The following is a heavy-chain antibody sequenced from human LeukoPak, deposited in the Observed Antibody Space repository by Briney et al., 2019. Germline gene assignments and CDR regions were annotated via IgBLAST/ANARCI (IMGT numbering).Heavy chain of an antibody. CDR2: ISSSGST. Sequence: SETLSLTCTVSGGSISPYYWIWIRQPAGQGLEWIGRISSSGSTNYNPSLQSRVTLSFDTSKNQFPLKLSSVTAADTAVYYCARHTGEHDAPFDYWGQGTLVTVSS. CDR1: GGSISPYY. D-gene: IGHD1-26*01. CDR3: ARHTGEHDAPFDY. V-gene: IGHV4-4*07. J-gene: IGHJ4*02.